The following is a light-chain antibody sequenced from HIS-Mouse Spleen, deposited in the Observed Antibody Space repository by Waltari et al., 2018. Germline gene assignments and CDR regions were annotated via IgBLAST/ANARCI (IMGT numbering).Light chain of an antibody. J-gene: IGKJ4*01. CDR2: KVS. CDR3: MQGTHWLT. V-gene: IGKV2-30*02. CDR1: QSLVHSDGNTY. Sequence: DVVMTQSPLSLPVTLGQPASISCRSSQSLVHSDGNTYLNWFQQRPGQSPRRLIYKVSNRDAGVPARFSGSGSGTDFTLKISRVEAEDVGVYYCMQGTHWLTFGGGTKVEIK.